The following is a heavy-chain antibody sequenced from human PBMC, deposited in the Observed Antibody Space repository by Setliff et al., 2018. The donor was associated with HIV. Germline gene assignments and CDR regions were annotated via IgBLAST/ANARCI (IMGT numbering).Heavy chain of an antibody. J-gene: IGHJ6*03. Sequence: KPSGTLSLTCTVSGGSISPHYWSWIRQPPGKGLEWIGNIYNSGSTNYNPSLNSRVTISVDTSKNQFSLKLSSVTAADTAVYFCARGIDWGHFYYYYMDVWGKGTTVTVS. V-gene: IGHV4-59*11. CDR2: IYNSGST. CDR1: GGSISPHY. D-gene: IGHD7-27*01. CDR3: ARGIDWGHFYYYYMDV.